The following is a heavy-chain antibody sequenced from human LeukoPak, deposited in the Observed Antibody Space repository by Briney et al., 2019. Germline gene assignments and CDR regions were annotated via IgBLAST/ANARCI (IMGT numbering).Heavy chain of an antibody. CDR2: IYHSGST. D-gene: IGHD1-1*01. CDR3: ATVVVNWNCLNY. V-gene: IGHV4-39*07. Sequence: PSQTLSLTCNVSGGSISSSNYYWGWIRQPPGKGLEWIGNIYHSGSTYYNPSLKSRVTISVDTSKNQFSLNLISVTAADTAVYYCATVVVNWNCLNYWGQGTLVTVSS. J-gene: IGHJ4*02. CDR1: GGSISSSNYY.